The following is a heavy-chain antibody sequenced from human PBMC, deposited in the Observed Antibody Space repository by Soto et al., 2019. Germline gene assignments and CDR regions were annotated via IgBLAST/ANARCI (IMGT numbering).Heavy chain of an antibody. J-gene: IGHJ4*02. CDR3: ARVKGDDSSGYYPLFDY. V-gene: IGHV4-61*01. CDR1: GGSVSSGSYY. CDR2: IYYSGST. Sequence: KSSETLSLTCTVSGGSVSSGSYYWSWIRQPPGKGLEWIGYIYYSGSTNYNPSLKSRVTISVDTSKNQFSLKLSSVTAADTAVYYCARVKGDDSSGYYPLFDYWGQGTLVTVSS. D-gene: IGHD3-22*01.